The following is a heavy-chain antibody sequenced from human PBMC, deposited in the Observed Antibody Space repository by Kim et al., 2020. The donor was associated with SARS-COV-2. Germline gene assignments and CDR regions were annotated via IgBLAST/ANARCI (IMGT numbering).Heavy chain of an antibody. V-gene: IGHV4-39*01. CDR2: IYYSGTT. CDR1: GGSIRGSNYY. D-gene: IGHD2-15*01. J-gene: IGHJ5*02. CDR3: VRQGYCSGTTRYRWFDP. Sequence: SETLSLTCSVSGGSIRGSNYYWGWIRQPPGMGLEWIASIYYSGTTYYNPSLKSRVTVSVDTTNNQFSLNLSPVTAADTAVYYCVRQGYCSGTTRYRWFDPSGQGTLVTVSS.